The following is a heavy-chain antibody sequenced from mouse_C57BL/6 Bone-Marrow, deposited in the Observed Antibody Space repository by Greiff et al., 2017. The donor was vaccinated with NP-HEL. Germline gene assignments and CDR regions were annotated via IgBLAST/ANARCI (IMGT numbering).Heavy chain of an antibody. Sequence: QVQLKQPGAELVRPGSSVKLSCKASGYTFTSYWMHWVKQRPIQGLEWIGNIDPSDSETHYNQKFKDKATLTVDKSSSTAYMQLSSLTSEDSAVYYCARDGYYPYYAMDYWGQGTSVTVSS. CDR1: GYTFTSYW. CDR2: IDPSDSET. J-gene: IGHJ4*01. V-gene: IGHV1-52*01. D-gene: IGHD2-3*01. CDR3: ARDGYYPYYAMDY.